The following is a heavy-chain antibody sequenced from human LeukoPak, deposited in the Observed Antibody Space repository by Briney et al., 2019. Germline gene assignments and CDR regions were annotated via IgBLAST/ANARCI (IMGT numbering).Heavy chain of an antibody. CDR2: IYYSGST. CDR1: GGSITNYSYY. V-gene: IGHV4-39*07. CDR3: ATSLYDSSGYKDY. J-gene: IGHJ4*02. Sequence: SETLSLTCTVFGGSITNYSYYWGWIRQPPGKGLEWIGSIYYSGSTYYNPSLKSRVTISVDTSKNQFSLKLSSVTAADTAVYYCATSLYDSSGYKDYWGQGTLVTVSS. D-gene: IGHD3-22*01.